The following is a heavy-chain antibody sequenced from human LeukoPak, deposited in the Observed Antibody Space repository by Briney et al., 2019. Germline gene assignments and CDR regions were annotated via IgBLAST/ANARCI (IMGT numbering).Heavy chain of an antibody. CDR2: IIPILGIA. CDR3: ASDAPTHSSSWYTGLDY. J-gene: IGHJ4*02. D-gene: IGHD6-13*01. CDR1: GGTFSSYA. V-gene: IGHV1-69*04. Sequence: GASVKVSCKASGGTFSSYAISWVRQAPGQGLEWMGRIIPILGIANYAQKFQGRVTITADKSTSTAYMELSSLRSEDTAVYYCASDAPTHSSSWYTGLDYWGQGTLVTVSS.